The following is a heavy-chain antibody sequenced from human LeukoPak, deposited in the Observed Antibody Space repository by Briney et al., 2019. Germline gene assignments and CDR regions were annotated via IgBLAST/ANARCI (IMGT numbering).Heavy chain of an antibody. CDR2: ISYDGSNK. J-gene: IGHJ4*02. CDR1: GFTFSSYS. V-gene: IGHV3-30*03. CDR3: ARSEGVVLPFDY. D-gene: IGHD3-3*01. Sequence: GGSLRLSCAASGFTFSSYSMNWVRQAPGKGLEWVAVISYDGSNKYYADSVKGRFTISRDNSKNTLYLQMNSLRAEDTAVYYCARSEGVVLPFDYWGQGTLVTVSS.